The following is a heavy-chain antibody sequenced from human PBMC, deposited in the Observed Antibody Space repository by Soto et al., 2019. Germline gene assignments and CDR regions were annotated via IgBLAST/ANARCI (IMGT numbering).Heavy chain of an antibody. D-gene: IGHD3-3*01. Sequence: QLHLVQSGAVVKKPGASVTVSCSASGYPVTAYYMHWVRQAPGRGLEWMGGINPATGAAKYTQTCQGTVTMTRNTSTSTVFMEMSGLTSEDSAVFYWARGGGVGVAGSAAFDMWGQGTLVTVSS. CDR1: GYPVTAYY. CDR3: ARGGGVGVAGSAAFDM. J-gene: IGHJ3*02. V-gene: IGHV1-2*02. CDR2: INPATGAA.